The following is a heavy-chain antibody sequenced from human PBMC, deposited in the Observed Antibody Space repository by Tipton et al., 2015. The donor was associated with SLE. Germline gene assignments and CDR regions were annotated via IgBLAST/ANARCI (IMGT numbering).Heavy chain of an antibody. Sequence: SLRLSCAASGFTSSGSAVHWVRQASGKGLEWVGRIRSKTNSYATAYAASVRSRFTISRDDSKNTAYLQMNSLRTEDTAVYYCTRLCASSSCYASFDYWGQGTLVTVSS. CDR2: IRSKTNSYAT. CDR1: GFTSSGSA. J-gene: IGHJ4*02. V-gene: IGHV3-73*01. CDR3: TRLCASSSCYASFDY. D-gene: IGHD2-2*01.